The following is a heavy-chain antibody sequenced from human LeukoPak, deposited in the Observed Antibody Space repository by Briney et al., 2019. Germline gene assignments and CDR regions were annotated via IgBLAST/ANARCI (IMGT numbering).Heavy chain of an antibody. D-gene: IGHD1-26*01. CDR2: IYSGGST. CDR1: GFTVSSNY. CDR3: ARTSGSYSFDY. J-gene: IGHJ4*02. Sequence: PGGSLRLSCAASGFTVSSNYMSWVRQAPGKGLEWVSVIYSGGSTYYADSVKGRFTISRDNSKNTLYLQMNSLRAEDTAVYYCARTSGSYSFDYWGQGTLVTVSS. V-gene: IGHV3-66*01.